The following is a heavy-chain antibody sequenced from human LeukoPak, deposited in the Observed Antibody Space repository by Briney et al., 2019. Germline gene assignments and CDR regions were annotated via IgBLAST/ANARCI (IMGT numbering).Heavy chain of an antibody. J-gene: IGHJ4*02. V-gene: IGHV4-39*01. Sequence: SETLSLTCSVSGGSIRIANHHWRWIRQPPGKGRVYIGRLYYTGNSYLNLSLRSRVTISVDTSKIQFSLKLSSVTAADTAVYYCARHESSLRGAKGPLIDYWGQGNRV. D-gene: IGHD3-10*01. CDR2: LYYTGNS. CDR1: GGSIRIANHH. CDR3: ARHESSLRGAKGPLIDY.